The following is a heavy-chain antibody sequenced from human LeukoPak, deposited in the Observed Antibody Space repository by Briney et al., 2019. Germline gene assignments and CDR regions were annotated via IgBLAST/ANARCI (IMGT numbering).Heavy chain of an antibody. J-gene: IGHJ5*02. CDR3: ARGNASYYDFWSGYYPHWFDP. V-gene: IGHV4-39*07. CDR2: IYYSGST. D-gene: IGHD3-3*01. Sequence: KSSETLSLTCTVSGGSISSSSYYWGWLRQPPGKGLEWIVSIYYSGSTNYNPSLKSRVTISVDTSKNQFSLKLSSVTAADTAVYYCARGNASYYDFWSGYYPHWFDPWGQGTLVTVSS. CDR1: GGSISSSSYY.